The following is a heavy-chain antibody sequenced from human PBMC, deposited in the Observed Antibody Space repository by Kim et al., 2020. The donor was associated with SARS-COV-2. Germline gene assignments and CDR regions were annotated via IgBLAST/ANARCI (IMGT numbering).Heavy chain of an antibody. CDR2: ISYSGTT. V-gene: IGHV4-39*01. D-gene: IGHD2-15*01. CDR1: GGSIRSSTHY. Sequence: PETLSLTCTVSGGSIRSSTHYWGWIRQPPGKGLEWIGSISYSGTTYYNPSLQSRVTISVDTSKNQFSLKVNSVTAADTAVYYCARHEDLDYYGLDVWGQG. CDR3: ARHEDLDYYGLDV. J-gene: IGHJ6*01.